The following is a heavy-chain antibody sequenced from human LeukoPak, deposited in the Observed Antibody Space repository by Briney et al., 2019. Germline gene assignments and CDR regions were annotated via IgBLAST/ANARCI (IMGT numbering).Heavy chain of an antibody. J-gene: IGHJ3*02. CDR1: GGFISSGSYY. CDR3: ARGGWQLGPGAFDI. Sequence: SETLSLTCTVSGGFISSGSYYWSWIRQPAGKGLEWIGRIYTSGSTNYNPSLKSRVTIDTSKNQFSLKLSSVTAADTAVYYCARGGWQLGPGAFDIWGQGTMVTVSS. CDR2: IYTSGST. D-gene: IGHD6-6*01. V-gene: IGHV4-61*02.